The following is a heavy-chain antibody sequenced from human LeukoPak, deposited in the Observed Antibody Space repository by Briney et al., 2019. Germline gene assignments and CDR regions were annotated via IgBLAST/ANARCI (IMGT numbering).Heavy chain of an antibody. J-gene: IGHJ4*02. CDR1: GFTFSSYA. V-gene: IGHV3-23*01. CDR3: AKRLSIAAAPRPFDY. Sequence: PGGSLRLSCAASGFTFSSYAMSWVRQAPGKGLEWVSAISGSGGSTYYADSVKGRFTISRDNSKNTLYLQMNSLRAEDTAVCYCAKRLSIAAAPRPFDYWGQGTLVTVSS. D-gene: IGHD6-13*01. CDR2: ISGSGGST.